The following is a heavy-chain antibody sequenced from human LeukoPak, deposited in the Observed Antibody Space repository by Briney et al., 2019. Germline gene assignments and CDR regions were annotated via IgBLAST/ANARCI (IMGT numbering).Heavy chain of an antibody. V-gene: IGHV3-33*01. CDR2: IWYDGSNK. J-gene: IGHJ4*02. Sequence: GGSLRLSCAASGFTFSSYGMHWVRQAPGKGLEWVAVIWYDGSNKFYADSVKGRLTISRDNSKNTLYLQMNSLRAEDTAVYYCARDRAAADLDYWGQGTLVTVSS. CDR1: GFTFSSYG. D-gene: IGHD6-13*01. CDR3: ARDRAAADLDY.